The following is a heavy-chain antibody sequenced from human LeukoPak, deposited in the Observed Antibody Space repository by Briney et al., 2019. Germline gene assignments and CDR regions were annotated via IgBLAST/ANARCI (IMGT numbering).Heavy chain of an antibody. V-gene: IGHV3-30*04. J-gene: IGHJ4*02. Sequence: GRSLRLSCSASGFTISSYAMHWVRQAPGKGLEWVAVISYDGSNKYYADSVKGRFTISRDNSKNTLYLQMNSLRAEDTAVYYCARDQSSGWHYFDYWGQGTLVTVSS. CDR3: ARDQSSGWHYFDY. D-gene: IGHD6-19*01. CDR2: ISYDGSNK. CDR1: GFTISSYA.